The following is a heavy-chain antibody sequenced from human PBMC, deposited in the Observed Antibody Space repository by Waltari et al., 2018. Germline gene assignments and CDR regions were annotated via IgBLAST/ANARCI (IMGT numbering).Heavy chain of an antibody. CDR1: GFTFSSYA. Sequence: EVQLLESGGGLVQPGGSLRLSCAASGFTFSSYAITWVSQAPGKVLEWVAASSGSGGSTYYEDSVKGRFTISRDNSKNTLYLQMNSLRAEDTAVYYCAKDQGGSSWYGYWGQGTLVTVSS. D-gene: IGHD6-13*01. CDR2: SSGSGGST. V-gene: IGHV3-23*01. J-gene: IGHJ4*02. CDR3: AKDQGGSSWYGY.